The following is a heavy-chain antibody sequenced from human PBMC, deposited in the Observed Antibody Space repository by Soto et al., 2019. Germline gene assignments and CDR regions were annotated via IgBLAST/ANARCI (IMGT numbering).Heavy chain of an antibody. Sequence: ASVKVSCKASGYTFTSYGITWVRQAPGQGLEWMGWISAHNGNTDYAQKLQGRVIVTRDTSTSTAYMELRSLISDDTAVYYCGRGRYGDYWGQGALVTVSS. CDR1: GYTFTSYG. CDR3: GRGRYGDY. V-gene: IGHV1-18*01. D-gene: IGHD1-1*01. J-gene: IGHJ4*02. CDR2: ISAHNGNT.